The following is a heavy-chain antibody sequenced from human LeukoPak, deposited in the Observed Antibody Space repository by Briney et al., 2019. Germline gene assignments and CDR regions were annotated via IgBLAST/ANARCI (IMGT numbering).Heavy chain of an antibody. Sequence: SETLSLTCSVFGFSFSSGYSWGWIRQPPGKGLEGIGNFFHSGRTYSNPSLKRLLTLSIDTSENQVSLKLTSVTAADTAVYSCARASVTTRYFDLWGRGTLVTVSS. D-gene: IGHD4-17*01. V-gene: IGHV4-38-2*02. J-gene: IGHJ2*01. CDR1: GFSFSSGYS. CDR3: ARASVTTRYFDL. CDR2: FFHSGRT.